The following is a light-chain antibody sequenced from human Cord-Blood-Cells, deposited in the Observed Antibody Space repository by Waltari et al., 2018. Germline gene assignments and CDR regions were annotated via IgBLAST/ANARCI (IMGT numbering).Light chain of an antibody. CDR2: DVS. J-gene: IGLJ3*02. CDR3: CSYAGSYPWV. Sequence: PGQSVTISCTGTSSDVGGYNYVSWYQQHPGKAPKLMIYDVSKRPSGVPDRFSGSKSGNTASLTISGLLAEDEADYYCCSYAGSYPWVFGGGTKLTVL. CDR1: SSDVGGYNY. V-gene: IGLV2-11*01.